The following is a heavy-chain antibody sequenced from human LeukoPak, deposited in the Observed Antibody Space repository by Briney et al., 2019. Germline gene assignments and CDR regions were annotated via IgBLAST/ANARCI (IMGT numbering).Heavy chain of an antibody. D-gene: IGHD1-26*01. CDR1: GGSISSGRYY. CDR2: IHYSGSA. CDR3: ARDPGAAGATTESWFDP. J-gene: IGHJ5*02. Sequence: SETLSLTCTVSGGSISSGRYYWSWIRQHPGTGLEWIGYIHYSGSAYYNPSLKSRVTISLDTSKNQFSLKLDSVTAADTAVYYCARDPGAAGATTESWFDPWGQGALVTVSS. V-gene: IGHV4-31*03.